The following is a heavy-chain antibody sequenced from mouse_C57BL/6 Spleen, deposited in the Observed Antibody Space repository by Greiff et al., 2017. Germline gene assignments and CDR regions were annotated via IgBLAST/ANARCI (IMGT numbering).Heavy chain of an antibody. CDR3: ARPSYGSSYGYFDV. Sequence: EVKVVESGGGLVQPGGSLKLSCAASGFTFSDYYMYWVRQTPEKRLEWVAYISNGGGSTYYPDTVKGRFTISRDNAKNTLYLQMSRLKSEDTAMYYCARPSYGSSYGYFDVWGTGTTVTVSS. CDR2: ISNGGGST. V-gene: IGHV5-12*01. J-gene: IGHJ1*03. CDR1: GFTFSDYY. D-gene: IGHD1-1*01.